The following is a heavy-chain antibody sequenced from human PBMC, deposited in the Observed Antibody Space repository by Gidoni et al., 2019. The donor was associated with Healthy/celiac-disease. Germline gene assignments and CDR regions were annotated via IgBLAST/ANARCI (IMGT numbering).Heavy chain of an antibody. J-gene: IGHJ4*02. V-gene: IGHV3-30*18. CDR2: ISYDGSNK. Sequence: QVQLVESGGGVVQPGRSLRLSCSASGFPFSGYGRHWVSQAPGKGLECVAVISYDGSNKYYADSVKGRFTISRDNSKNTLYLQMNSLRAEDTAVYYCAKDRGAVAVTKRGFDYWGQGTLVTVSS. D-gene: IGHD6-19*01. CDR3: AKDRGAVAVTKRGFDY. CDR1: GFPFSGYG.